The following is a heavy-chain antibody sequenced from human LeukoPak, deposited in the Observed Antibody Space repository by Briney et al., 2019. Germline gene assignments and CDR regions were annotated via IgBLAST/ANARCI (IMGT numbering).Heavy chain of an antibody. V-gene: IGHV4-34*01. CDR1: GGSFSGYY. Sequence: SETLSLTCAVYGGSFSGYYWSWIRQPPGKGLEWIGEINHSGSTNYNPSLKSRVTISVDRSKNQFSLKLSSVTAADTAVYYCASSIYYDSSGNAFDIWGQGTMVTVSS. J-gene: IGHJ3*02. CDR2: INHSGST. CDR3: ASSIYYDSSGNAFDI. D-gene: IGHD3-22*01.